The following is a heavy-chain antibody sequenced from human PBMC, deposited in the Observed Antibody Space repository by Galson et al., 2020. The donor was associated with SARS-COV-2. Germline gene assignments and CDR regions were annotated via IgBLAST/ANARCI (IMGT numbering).Heavy chain of an antibody. V-gene: IGHV1-18*01. Sequence: ASVKVSCKASGYTFTSYGISWVRQAPGQGLEWMGWISAYNGNTNYAQKLQGRVTMTTDTSTSTAYMELRSLRSDDTAVYYCARDPCGGDCYNLFDYWGQGTLVTVSS. CDR3: ARDPCGGDCYNLFDY. D-gene: IGHD2-21*02. CDR2: ISAYNGNT. J-gene: IGHJ4*02. CDR1: GYTFTSYG.